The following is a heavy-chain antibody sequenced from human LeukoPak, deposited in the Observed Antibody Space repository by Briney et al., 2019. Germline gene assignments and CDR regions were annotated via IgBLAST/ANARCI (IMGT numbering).Heavy chain of an antibody. CDR2: ISAYNGNT. D-gene: IGHD4-17*01. CDR3: ARGITTVTTSDY. CDR1: GYTFTSYG. J-gene: IGHJ4*02. Sequence: ASVKVPCKXSGYTFTSYGISWVRQAPGQGLEWMGWISAYNGNTNYAQKLQGRVTMTTDTSTSTAYMELRSLRSDDTAVYYSARGITTVTTSDYWGQGTLVTVSS. V-gene: IGHV1-18*01.